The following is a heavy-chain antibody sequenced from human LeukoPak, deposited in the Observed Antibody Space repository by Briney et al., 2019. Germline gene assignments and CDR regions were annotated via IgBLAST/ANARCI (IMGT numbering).Heavy chain of an antibody. D-gene: IGHD4-17*01. CDR1: GFTFSSYG. CDR2: IWYDGSNK. Sequence: TGGSLRLSCAASGFTFSSYGMHWVRQAPGKGLEWVAVIWYDGSNKYYADSVKGRFTISRDNSKNTLYLQMNSLRAEDTAVYYCARAGHYGDYDLPGYYYYYMDVWGKGTTVTVSS. V-gene: IGHV3-33*01. CDR3: ARAGHYGDYDLPGYYYYYMDV. J-gene: IGHJ6*03.